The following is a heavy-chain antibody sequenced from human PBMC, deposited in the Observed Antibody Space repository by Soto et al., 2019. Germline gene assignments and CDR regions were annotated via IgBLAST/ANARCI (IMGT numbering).Heavy chain of an antibody. J-gene: IGHJ3*02. D-gene: IGHD5-12*01. V-gene: IGHV3-23*01. CDR3: AKPDQIVATIGKGSWSSFDI. CDR2: ISGSGGST. CDR1: GFTFSSYA. Sequence: GGSLRLYCAASGFTFSSYAMSWVRQAPGKGLEWVSAISGSGGSTYYADSVKGRFTISRDNSKNTLYLQMNSLRAEDSAVYYCAKPDQIVATIGKGSWSSFDIWGQGTMVTVSS.